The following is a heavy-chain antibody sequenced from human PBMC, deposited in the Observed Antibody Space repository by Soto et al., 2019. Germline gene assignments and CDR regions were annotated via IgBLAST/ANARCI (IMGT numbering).Heavy chain of an antibody. D-gene: IGHD5-18*01. V-gene: IGHV3-11*01. CDR3: AAKIQLWFWGGFDP. Sequence: PGGSLRLSCAASGFTFSDYYMSWIRQAPGKGLEWVSYISSSGSTIYYADSVKGRFTISRDNAKNSLYLQMNSLRAEDTAVYYCAAKIQLWFWGGFDPWGQGTLVTVSS. CDR2: ISSSGSTI. J-gene: IGHJ5*02. CDR1: GFTFSDYY.